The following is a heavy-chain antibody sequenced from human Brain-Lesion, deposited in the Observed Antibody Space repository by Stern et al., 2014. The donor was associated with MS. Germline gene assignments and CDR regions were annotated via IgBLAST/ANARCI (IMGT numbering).Heavy chain of an antibody. CDR1: GFTFYDYA. CDR3: AKDGAGYYYDSSGAFDI. V-gene: IGHV3-9*01. CDR2: IRWNSGSI. Sequence: EVQLVESGGGLVQPGRSLGLSCAASGFTFYDYAMHWVRQAPGKGLEWVSGIRWNSGSIGYADSVKGRFTISRDNAKNSLYLQMNSLRAEDTALYYCAKDGAGYYYDSSGAFDIWGQGTMVTVSS. J-gene: IGHJ3*02. D-gene: IGHD3-22*01.